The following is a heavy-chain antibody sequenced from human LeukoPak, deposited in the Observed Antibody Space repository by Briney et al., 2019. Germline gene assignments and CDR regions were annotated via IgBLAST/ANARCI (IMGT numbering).Heavy chain of an antibody. CDR3: AREFGYCSSTSCPPIFQSYYYMDV. Sequence: GGSVRLSCAASGFTFSDYFMIGLRQARGGALEGGSYISSCGGNIYYADSVKGRFTISRDNAKNSLYLQMNRLRAEDTAVYYCAREFGYCSSTSCPPIFQSYYYMDVWGKGTTVTVSS. CDR2: ISSCGGNI. CDR1: GFTFSDYF. D-gene: IGHD2-2*01. V-gene: IGHV3-11*01. J-gene: IGHJ6*03.